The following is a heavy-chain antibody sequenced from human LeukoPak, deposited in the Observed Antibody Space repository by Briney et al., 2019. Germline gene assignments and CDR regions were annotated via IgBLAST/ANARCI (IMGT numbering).Heavy chain of an antibody. D-gene: IGHD6-19*01. CDR1: GYIFTHYW. CDR3: ARQQYSSGHDAFDL. CDR2: IYPADSDT. J-gene: IGHJ3*01. Sequence: HGESLKISCQVSGYIFTHYWIGWVRQMPGKGLESMGIIYPADSDTTYSPSFQGQVTISADKSISTAYLQWSSLKASDTAIYYCARQQYSSGHDAFDLWGQGTMVTVSS. V-gene: IGHV5-51*01.